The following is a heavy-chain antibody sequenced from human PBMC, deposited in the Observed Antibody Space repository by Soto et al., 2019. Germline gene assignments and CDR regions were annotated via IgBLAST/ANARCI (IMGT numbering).Heavy chain of an antibody. J-gene: IGHJ6*02. CDR3: AREGEGERYSSSSGDYYYGMDV. CDR2: IYYSGST. D-gene: IGHD6-6*01. Sequence: PSENLSLTCTVSGGSISSGDYYWSWIRQPPGKGLEWIGYIYYSGSTYYNPSLKSRVTISVDTSKNQFSLKLSSVTAADTAVYYCAREGEGERYSSSSGDYYYGMDVWCQCTTVT. V-gene: IGHV4-30-4*01. CDR1: GGSISSGDYY.